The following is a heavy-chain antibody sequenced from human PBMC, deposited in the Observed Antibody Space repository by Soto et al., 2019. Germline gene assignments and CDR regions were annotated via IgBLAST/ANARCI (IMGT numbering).Heavy chain of an antibody. CDR1: GGSISSSSYY. CDR2: IYYSGST. CDR3: ARGGYCSGGSCLIPFDY. J-gene: IGHJ4*02. D-gene: IGHD2-15*01. Sequence: QLQLQESGPGLVKPSETLSLTCTVSGGSISSSSYYWGWIRQPPGKGLEWIGSIYYSGSTYYNPSLKSRVTISVDTSKNQFSLKLSSVTAADTAVYYCARGGYCSGGSCLIPFDYWGQGTLVTVSS. V-gene: IGHV4-39*01.